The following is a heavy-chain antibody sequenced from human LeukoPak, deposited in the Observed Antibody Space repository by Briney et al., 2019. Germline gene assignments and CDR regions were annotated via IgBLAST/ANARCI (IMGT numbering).Heavy chain of an antibody. Sequence: GASVKVSCKASGYTFTGYYMHWVRQAPGQGLEWMGWINPNSGGTNYAQKFQGRVTMTRDTSISTAYMELSRLRSDDTAVYYCARASGVVTAMGAFDIWGQGTMVTVSS. D-gene: IGHD2-21*02. CDR1: GYTFTGYY. V-gene: IGHV1-2*02. CDR3: ARASGVVTAMGAFDI. J-gene: IGHJ3*02. CDR2: INPNSGGT.